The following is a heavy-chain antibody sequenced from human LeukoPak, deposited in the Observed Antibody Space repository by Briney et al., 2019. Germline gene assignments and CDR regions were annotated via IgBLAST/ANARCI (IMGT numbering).Heavy chain of an antibody. Sequence: SVKVPCKASGGTFSSYAISWVRQAPGQGLEWMGGIIPIFGTANYAQKFQGRVTITADESTSTAYMELSSLRSEDTAVYYCARGEVVPAAIPFDYWGQGTLVTVSS. CDR1: GGTFSSYA. CDR2: IIPIFGTA. CDR3: ARGEVVPAAIPFDY. J-gene: IGHJ4*02. V-gene: IGHV1-69*13. D-gene: IGHD2-2*01.